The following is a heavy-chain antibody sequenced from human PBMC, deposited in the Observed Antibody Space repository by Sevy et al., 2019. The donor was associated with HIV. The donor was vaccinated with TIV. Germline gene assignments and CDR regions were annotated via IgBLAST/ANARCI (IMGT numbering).Heavy chain of an antibody. CDR2: ISYDGSNK. Sequence: GGSLRISCAASGFTFSSYAMHWVRQAPGKGLEWVAVISYDGSNKYYADSVKGRFTISRDNSKNTLYLQMNSLRAEDTAVYYCARVGDSGYEFDYWGQGTLVTVSS. CDR1: GFTFSSYA. V-gene: IGHV3-30-3*01. D-gene: IGHD5-12*01. J-gene: IGHJ4*02. CDR3: ARVGDSGYEFDY.